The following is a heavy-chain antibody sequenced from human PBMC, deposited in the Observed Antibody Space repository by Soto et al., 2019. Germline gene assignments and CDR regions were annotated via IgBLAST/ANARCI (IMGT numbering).Heavy chain of an antibody. CDR3: ARESRRFFDC. V-gene: IGHV2-5*02. J-gene: IGHJ4*02. CDR2: IYWDDDK. Sequence: QITLKESGPPLVKPTQPLTLTCTFSGFSLSTTGVGVGWIRQPPGKALEWLAIIYWDDDKRYSPSLKSRLTITKDTSNNQVVLTMTNMDPVDTATYYCARESRRFFDCWGQGTLVTVSS. D-gene: IGHD2-2*01. CDR1: GFSLSTTGVG.